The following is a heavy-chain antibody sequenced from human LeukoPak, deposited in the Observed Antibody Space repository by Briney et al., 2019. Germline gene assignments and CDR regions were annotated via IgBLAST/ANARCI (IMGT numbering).Heavy chain of an antibody. J-gene: IGHJ4*02. CDR3: ARDVYDSSGHYYFDY. V-gene: IGHV3-30-3*01. CDR1: GFTFSSYA. CDR2: ISYDGSNK. D-gene: IGHD3-22*01. Sequence: GRSLRLSCAASGFTFSSYAMHWVRQAPGKGLEWVAVISYDGSNKYYADSVKGRFTISRDNSKNTLYLQMNSLRAEDTAVYYCARDVYDSSGHYYFDYWGQGTLVTVSS.